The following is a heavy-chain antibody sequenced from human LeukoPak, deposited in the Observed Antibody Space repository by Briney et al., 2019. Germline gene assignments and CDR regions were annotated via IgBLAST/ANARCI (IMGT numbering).Heavy chain of an antibody. CDR2: INPNSGGT. CDR3: ARTKRAPAASPFDY. D-gene: IGHD2-2*01. J-gene: IGHJ4*02. V-gene: IGHV1-2*02. CDR1: GYTFTSYD. Sequence: ASVKVSCKASGYTFTSYDINWVRQAPGQGLEWMGWINPNSGGTNYAQKFQGRVTMTRDTSISTAYMELSRLRSDDTAVYYCARTKRAPAASPFDYWGQGTLVTVSS.